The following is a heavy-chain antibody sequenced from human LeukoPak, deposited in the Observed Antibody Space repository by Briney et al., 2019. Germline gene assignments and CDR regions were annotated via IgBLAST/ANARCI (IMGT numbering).Heavy chain of an antibody. CDR1: GLTFSSYG. J-gene: IGHJ4*02. Sequence: GGSLRLSCAASGLTFSSYGMHWVRQAPGKGLAWAAVISYDGSNKYYADSVKGRFTISRDNSKNTLYLQMNSLRAEDTAVYYCAKSFYDSSGYYYYFDYWGQGTLVTVSS. V-gene: IGHV3-30*18. CDR2: ISYDGSNK. CDR3: AKSFYDSSGYYYYFDY. D-gene: IGHD3-22*01.